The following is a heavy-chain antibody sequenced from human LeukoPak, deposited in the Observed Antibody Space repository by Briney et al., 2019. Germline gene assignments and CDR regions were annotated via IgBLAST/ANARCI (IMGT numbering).Heavy chain of an antibody. CDR2: ISGSGGST. D-gene: IGHD3-22*01. CDR3: AKDLDYYDSSGYSI. J-gene: IGHJ3*02. Sequence: PGGSLRLSCAASGFTFSSYAMSWVRQAPGKGLEWVSAISGSGGSTYYADSVKGRFTISRDNSKNTLYLQMNSLRAEGTAVYYCAKDLDYYDSSGYSIWGQGTMVTVSS. V-gene: IGHV3-23*01. CDR1: GFTFSSYA.